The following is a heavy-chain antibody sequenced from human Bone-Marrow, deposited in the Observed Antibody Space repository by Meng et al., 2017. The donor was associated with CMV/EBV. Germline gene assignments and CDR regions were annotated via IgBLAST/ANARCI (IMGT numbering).Heavy chain of an antibody. CDR1: GGSISSYY. V-gene: IGHV4-59*01. J-gene: IGHJ6*02. CDR3: ARSGYYYTYYYGMDV. D-gene: IGHD3-22*01. CDR2: IYYSGST. Sequence: GSLRLSCTVSGGSISSYYWSWIRQPPGKGLEWIGYIYYSGSTNYNPSLKSRVTISVDTSKNQFSLKLSSVTVADTAVYYCARSGYYYTYYYGMDVWGQGTTVTVSS.